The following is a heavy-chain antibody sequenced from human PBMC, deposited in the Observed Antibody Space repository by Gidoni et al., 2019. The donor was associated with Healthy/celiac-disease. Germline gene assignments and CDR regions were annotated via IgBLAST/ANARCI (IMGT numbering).Heavy chain of an antibody. J-gene: IGHJ4*02. CDR3: ARLTGGDYTRYYFDY. CDR1: GGSISSSSYY. V-gene: IGHV4-39*01. D-gene: IGHD4-17*01. Sequence: QLQLQESGPGLVKPSETLSLTCTVSGGSISSSSYYWGWIRQPPGKGLEWIGSIYYSGSTYYNPSLKSRVTISVDTSKNQFSLKLSSVTAADTAVYYCARLTGGDYTRYYFDYWGQGTLVTVSS. CDR2: IYYSGST.